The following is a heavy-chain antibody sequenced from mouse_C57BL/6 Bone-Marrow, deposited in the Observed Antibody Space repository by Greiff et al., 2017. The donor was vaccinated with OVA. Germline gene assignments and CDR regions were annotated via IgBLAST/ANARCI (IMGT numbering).Heavy chain of an antibody. D-gene: IGHD2-4*01. CDR2: ISYDGSN. Sequence: EVQLQESGPGLVKPSQSLSLTCSVTGYSITSGYYWNWIRQFPGNKLEWMGYISYDGSNKYNPSLKNRISITRDTSKNQFFLKLNSVTTEDTATXYCARGGDYDGFAYWGRGTLVTVSA. V-gene: IGHV3-6*01. CDR1: GYSITSGYY. J-gene: IGHJ3*01. CDR3: ARGGDYDGFAY.